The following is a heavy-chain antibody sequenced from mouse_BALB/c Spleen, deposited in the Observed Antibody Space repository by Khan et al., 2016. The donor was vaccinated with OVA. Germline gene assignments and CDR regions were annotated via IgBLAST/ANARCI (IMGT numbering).Heavy chain of an antibody. Sequence: IQLVPSGPELKKPGETVKISCKASGYTFTNYGMNWVKQAPGKGLKWMGWINTYTGEPTYTDDFKGRFAFSLETSASTAYLQINNLKNEDMATYFCARGASYWYFDVWGAGTTVTVAS. J-gene: IGHJ1*01. CDR3: ARGASYWYFDV. V-gene: IGHV9-1*02. CDR2: INTYTGEP. CDR1: GYTFTNYG.